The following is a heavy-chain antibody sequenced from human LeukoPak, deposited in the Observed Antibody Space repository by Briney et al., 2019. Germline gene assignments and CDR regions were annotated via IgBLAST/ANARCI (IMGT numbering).Heavy chain of an antibody. D-gene: IGHD1-26*01. J-gene: IGHJ4*02. V-gene: IGHV3-21*01. CDR3: ASIVGATDFDY. CDR2: ISSSSSYI. Sequence: GGSLRLSCAASGFTFSSYSMNWVRQAPGKGLEWVSSISSSSSYIYYADSVKGRFTISRDNAKNSLYLQMNSLRAEDTAVYYCASIVGATDFDYWGQGTLVTVPS. CDR1: GFTFSSYS.